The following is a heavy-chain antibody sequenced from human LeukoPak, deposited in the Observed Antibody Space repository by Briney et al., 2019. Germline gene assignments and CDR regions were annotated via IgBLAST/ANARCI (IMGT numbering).Heavy chain of an antibody. D-gene: IGHD6-13*01. J-gene: IGHJ4*02. CDR2: ISYDGTNK. CDR1: GFTYSSYG. CDR3: AKDGSSWNFDY. Sequence: GRSLRLSCAASGFTYSSYGMHWVRQAPGKGLEWVALISYDGTNKYFADSVKGRFTVSRDNSKNTLYLQMNSLTAEDTAVYYCAKDGSSWNFDYWGQGTLVTVSS. V-gene: IGHV3-30*18.